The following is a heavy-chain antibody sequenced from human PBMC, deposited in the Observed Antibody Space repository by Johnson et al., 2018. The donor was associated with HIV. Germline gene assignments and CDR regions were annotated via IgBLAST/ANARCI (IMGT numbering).Heavy chain of an antibody. CDR3: ARERVAAAGYDAFDI. Sequence: QVQLVESGGGVVQPGRSLRLSCAASGFTFSSYAMHWVRQAPGKGLEWVAVRSYDGSNKYYADSVKGRFTISRDNSKNTLYLQMNSLRAEDTAVYYCARERVAAAGYDAFDIWGHGTVVTVSS. CDR2: RSYDGSNK. V-gene: IGHV3-30*04. J-gene: IGHJ3*02. CDR1: GFTFSSYA. D-gene: IGHD6-13*01.